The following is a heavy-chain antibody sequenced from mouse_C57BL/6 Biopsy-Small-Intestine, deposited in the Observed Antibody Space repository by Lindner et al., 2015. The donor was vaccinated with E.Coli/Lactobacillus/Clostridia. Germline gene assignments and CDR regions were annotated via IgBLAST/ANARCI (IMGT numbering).Heavy chain of an antibody. D-gene: IGHD4-1*01. V-gene: IGHV5-17*01. Sequence: VQLQESWGGLVKPGGSRKLSCAASGFTFSDYGMHWVRQAPEKGLEWVAYISSDSNTIYYADTVKGRFTISRDNAKNTLFLQVISLRSEDTAIYYCVKGFNWDYFDYWGQGTTLTVSS. CDR3: VKGFNWDYFDY. CDR2: ISSDSNTI. J-gene: IGHJ2*01. CDR1: GFTFSDYG.